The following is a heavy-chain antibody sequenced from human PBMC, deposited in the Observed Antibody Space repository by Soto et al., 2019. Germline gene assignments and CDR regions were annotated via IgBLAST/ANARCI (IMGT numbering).Heavy chain of an antibody. CDR2: IKSKTDGGTT. V-gene: IGHV3-15*07. J-gene: IGHJ6*02. Sequence: PGGSLRLSCAASGFTFSNAWMNWVRQAPGKGLEWVGRIKSKTDGGTTDYAAPVKGRFTISRDDSKNTLYLQMNSLKTEDTAVYYCTTRTPREITYYDILTGYYSVDGMDVWGQGTTVTVSS. CDR3: TTRTPREITYYDILTGYYSVDGMDV. D-gene: IGHD3-9*01. CDR1: GFTFSNAW.